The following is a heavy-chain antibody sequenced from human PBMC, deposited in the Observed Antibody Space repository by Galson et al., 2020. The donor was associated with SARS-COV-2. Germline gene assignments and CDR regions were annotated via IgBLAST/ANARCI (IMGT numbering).Heavy chain of an antibody. CDR2: ISYDGSNK. V-gene: IGHV3-30*04. CDR3: TATRAY. Sequence: GGSLRLSCAASGFTFSSYAMHWVRQAPGKGLEWVAVISYDGSNKYYADSVKGRFTISRDNSKNTLYLQMNSLRAEDTAVYYRTATRAYWGQGTLVTVSS. CDR1: GFTFSSYA. J-gene: IGHJ4*02.